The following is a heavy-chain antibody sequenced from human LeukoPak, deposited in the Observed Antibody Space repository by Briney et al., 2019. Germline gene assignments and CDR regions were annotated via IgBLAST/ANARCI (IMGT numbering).Heavy chain of an antibody. D-gene: IGHD3-16*01. CDR3: VSYGRP. CDR2: ISSDGSWT. Sequence: GGSLRLSCAASGFTFNSYWMDWVRQAPEKGLVWVSRISSDGSWTRYADSVKGRFTISRDNAQNTLYLQMNSLRAEDTAVYYCVSYGRPWGQGTLVTVSS. J-gene: IGHJ5*02. CDR1: GFTFNSYW. V-gene: IGHV3-74*01.